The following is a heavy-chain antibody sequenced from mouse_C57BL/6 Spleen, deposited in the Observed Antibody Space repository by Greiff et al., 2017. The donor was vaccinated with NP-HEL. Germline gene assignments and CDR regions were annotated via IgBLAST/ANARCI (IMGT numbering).Heavy chain of an antibody. CDR3: VRETIYYYGSSYELDY. V-gene: IGHV10-3*01. CDR1: GFTFNPYA. D-gene: IGHD1-1*01. Sequence: EVQVVESGGGLVQPKGSLKLSCAASGFTFNPYAMHWVRQAPGQGLEWVARICTKSSNYATYYADSVKDRFTISRDDSQSMLYLQMNNLKTEATAMYYCVRETIYYYGSSYELDYWGQGTTLTVSS. CDR2: ICTKSSNYAT. J-gene: IGHJ2*01.